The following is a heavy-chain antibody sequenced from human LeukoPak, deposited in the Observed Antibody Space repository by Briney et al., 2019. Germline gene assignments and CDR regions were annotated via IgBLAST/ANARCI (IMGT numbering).Heavy chain of an antibody. D-gene: IGHD2/OR15-2a*01. J-gene: IGHJ4*02. CDR1: GGSISSYY. V-gene: IGHV4-59*12. Sequence: PSETLSLTCTVSGGSISSYYWSWIRQPPGKGLEWIGDIYYSGGTKYNPSLKSRVTISVDTSKNQFSLKLSSVTAADTAVYYCALGRATLSSPFDYWGQGTLVTVSS. CDR2: IYYSGGT. CDR3: ALGRATLSSPFDY.